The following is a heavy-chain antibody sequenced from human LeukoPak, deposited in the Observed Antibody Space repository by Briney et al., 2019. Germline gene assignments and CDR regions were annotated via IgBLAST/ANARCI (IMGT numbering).Heavy chain of an antibody. CDR3: ATGYSSGWYDFDY. Sequence: GASVKVSCKVCGYTLTELSMHWVRQAPGKGLEWMGGFDPEDGETIYAQKFQGRVTMTEDTSTDTAYMELSSLRSEDTAVYYCATGYSSGWYDFDYWGQGTLVTVSS. J-gene: IGHJ4*02. V-gene: IGHV1-24*01. CDR2: FDPEDGET. CDR1: GYTLTELS. D-gene: IGHD6-19*01.